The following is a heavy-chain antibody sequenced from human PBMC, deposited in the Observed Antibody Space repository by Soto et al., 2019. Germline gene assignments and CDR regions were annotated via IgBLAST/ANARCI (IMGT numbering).Heavy chain of an antibody. Sequence: SETLSLTCAVSGGSISSGGYSWSWIRQPPGKGLEWIGYIYYSGSTYYNPSLKSRVTISVDTSKNQFSLKLSSVTAADTAVYNCARHLGYCISTSCYAWFDPWGQGTLVTVSS. V-gene: IGHV4-30-2*03. CDR2: IYYSGST. CDR1: GGSISSGGYS. J-gene: IGHJ5*02. D-gene: IGHD2-2*01. CDR3: ARHLGYCISTSCYAWFDP.